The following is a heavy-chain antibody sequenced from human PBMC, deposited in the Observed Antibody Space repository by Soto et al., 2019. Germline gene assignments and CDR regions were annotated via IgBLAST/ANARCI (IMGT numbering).Heavy chain of an antibody. CDR2: TYYSGST. J-gene: IGHJ5*02. D-gene: IGHD3-10*01. CDR1: GGSISSGGYY. Sequence: SETLSLTCTVSGGSISSGGYYWSWIRQHPGKGLEWIGYTYYSGSTYYNPSLKSRVTISVDTSKNQFSLKLSSVTAADTAVYYCARDYYGSGSYYNTGWFDPWGQGTLVTVSS. CDR3: ARDYYGSGSYYNTGWFDP. V-gene: IGHV4-31*03.